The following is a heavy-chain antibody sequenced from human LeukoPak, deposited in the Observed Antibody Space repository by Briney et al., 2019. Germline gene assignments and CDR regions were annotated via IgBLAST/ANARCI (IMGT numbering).Heavy chain of an antibody. Sequence: PGGSLRLSCTASGFTFSSYSMNWVRQAPGKGLEWVSSIGSSSNYIYYADSVKGRFTISRDNARNSLYLQMNSLRDEDTAIYYWGRDFGTGCKKGGKGKMVTV. D-gene: IGHD2/OR15-2a*01. V-gene: IGHV3-21*01. CDR1: GFTFSSYS. CDR3: GRDFGTGCKK. J-gene: IGHJ3*01. CDR2: IGSSSNYI.